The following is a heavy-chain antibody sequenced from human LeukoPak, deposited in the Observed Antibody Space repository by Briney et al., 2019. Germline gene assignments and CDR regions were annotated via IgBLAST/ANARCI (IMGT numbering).Heavy chain of an antibody. CDR3: ARGNAARLYYYYYGMDV. J-gene: IGHJ6*02. V-gene: IGHV3-33*01. CDR1: GYTFTGYY. D-gene: IGHD6-6*01. CDR2: IWYDGSNK. Sequence: SCKASGYTFTGYYMHWVRQAPGKGLEWVAVIWYDGSNKYYADSVKGRFTISRDNSKNTLYLQMNSLRAEDTAVYYCARGNAARLYYYYYGMDVWGQGTTVTVSS.